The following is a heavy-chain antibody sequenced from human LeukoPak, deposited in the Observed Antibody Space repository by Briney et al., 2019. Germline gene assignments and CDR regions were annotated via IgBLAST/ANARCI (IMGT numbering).Heavy chain of an antibody. J-gene: IGHJ5*02. Sequence: VASVKVSCKASGGTFSSYAISWVRQAPGQGLEWMGGIITIFGTANYAQKFQDRVTITADESTSTAYMELSNLRSEDTAVYYCARRGDGYNLYWFDPWGQGTLVTVSS. CDR3: ARRGDGYNLYWFDP. V-gene: IGHV1-69*13. CDR2: IITIFGTA. D-gene: IGHD5-24*01. CDR1: GGTFSSYA.